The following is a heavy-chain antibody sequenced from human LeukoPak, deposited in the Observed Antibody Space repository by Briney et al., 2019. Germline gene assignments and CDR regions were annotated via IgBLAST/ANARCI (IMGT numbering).Heavy chain of an antibody. D-gene: IGHD4-17*01. CDR2: IAASSGST. Sequence: GGSLRLSCAASGFTFRNYAMNWVRQAPGKGLEWVSSIAASSGSTFYADSVKGRFTISRDNSKNTLYLQMNSLRAEDTALYYCAKAAYGDYVNWFDPWGQGTLVTVSS. J-gene: IGHJ5*02. CDR3: AKAAYGDYVNWFDP. V-gene: IGHV3-23*01. CDR1: GFTFRNYA.